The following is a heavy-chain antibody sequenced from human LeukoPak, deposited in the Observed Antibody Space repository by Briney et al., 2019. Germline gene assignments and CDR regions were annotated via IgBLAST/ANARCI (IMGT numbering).Heavy chain of an antibody. CDR3: ARDLWFGELLGYFDC. D-gene: IGHD3-10*01. Sequence: GGSLRLSCAASRFTFSSYDMHWVRQAPGKGLEWVAVISYDGSNKYYADSVKGRFTISRDNAKNSLYLQMNSLRAEDTAVYYCARDLWFGELLGYFDCWGQGTLVTVSS. CDR2: ISYDGSNK. CDR1: RFTFSSYD. J-gene: IGHJ4*02. V-gene: IGHV3-30*03.